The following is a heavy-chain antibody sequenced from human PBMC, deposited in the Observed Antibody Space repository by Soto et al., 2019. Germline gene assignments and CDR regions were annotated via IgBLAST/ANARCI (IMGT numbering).Heavy chain of an antibody. Sequence: GESLKISCMGSSNTFTNYWIGWVRQMPGKGLEWMGIIYPGDSDTTYSPSFQGQVTILADKSISTAYLQWSSLKASDTAMFYCARRSGYSYGYYFDYWGQGTLVTVSS. V-gene: IGHV5-51*01. D-gene: IGHD5-18*01. J-gene: IGHJ4*02. CDR1: SNTFTNYW. CDR2: IYPGDSDT. CDR3: ARRSGYSYGYYFDY.